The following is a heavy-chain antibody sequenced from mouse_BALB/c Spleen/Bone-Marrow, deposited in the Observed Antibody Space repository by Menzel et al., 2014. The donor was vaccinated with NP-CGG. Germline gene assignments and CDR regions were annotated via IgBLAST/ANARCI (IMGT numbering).Heavy chain of an antibody. J-gene: IGHJ2*01. Sequence: VQLQQSGAELVKPGASVKLSCKASGYTFTSYWMHWVKQRPGQGLEWIGEINPSNGRTNYNEKFKSKATLTVDKSSSTAYMQLGSLTSEDSAVYYCARGTFDYWGQGTTLTVSS. V-gene: IGHV1S81*02. CDR3: ARGTFDY. CDR2: INPSNGRT. CDR1: GYTFTSYW.